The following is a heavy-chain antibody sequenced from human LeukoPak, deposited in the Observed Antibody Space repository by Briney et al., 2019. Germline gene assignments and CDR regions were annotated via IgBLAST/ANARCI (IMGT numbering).Heavy chain of an antibody. CDR1: GGSISSGGYY. Sequence: SQSLSLTCTVSGGSISSGGYYWSWIRQRPGKGLEWIGYIYYSGSTYYNPSLKSRVTISVDTSKNQFSLKLSSVTAADTAVYYCASSSSSFIFQHWGQGTLVTVSS. CDR3: ASSSSSFIFQH. J-gene: IGHJ1*01. CDR2: IYYSGST. V-gene: IGHV4-31*03. D-gene: IGHD6-6*01.